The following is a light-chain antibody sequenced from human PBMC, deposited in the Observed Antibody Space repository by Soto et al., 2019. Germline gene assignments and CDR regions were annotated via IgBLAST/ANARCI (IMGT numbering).Light chain of an antibody. V-gene: IGKV3-20*01. CDR1: QSVSSSY. CDR2: GAS. J-gene: IGKJ1*01. CDR3: QQYASSLWM. Sequence: EIVLTQSPGTLSLSPGERATLSCRASQSVSSSYLAWYQQKPGQAPRLLIYGASSRATGIPDRFSGSGSGTDFTLTISRLEPEDFAVYYCQQYASSLWMFGQGTKVQIK.